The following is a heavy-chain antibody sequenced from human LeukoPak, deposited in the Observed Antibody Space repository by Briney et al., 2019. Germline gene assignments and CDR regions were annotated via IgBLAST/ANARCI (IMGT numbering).Heavy chain of an antibody. D-gene: IGHD3-16*01. CDR1: GFTFSSYW. CDR3: ARATVGCYFDY. J-gene: IGHJ4*02. Sequence: PGGSLRLSCAASGFTFSSYWMSWVRQAPGKGLEWEANIKQDGSEKYYVDSVKGRFTISRDNAKNSLYLQMNSLRAGDTAVYYCARATVGCYFDYWGQGTLVTVSS. V-gene: IGHV3-7*01. CDR2: IKQDGSEK.